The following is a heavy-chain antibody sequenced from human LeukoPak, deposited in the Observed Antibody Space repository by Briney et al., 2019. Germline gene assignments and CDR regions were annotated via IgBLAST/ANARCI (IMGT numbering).Heavy chain of an antibody. V-gene: IGHV3-33*01. D-gene: IGHD6-6*01. J-gene: IGHJ5*02. Sequence: GGSLRLSCAASGFSFSSHGMHWVRQVPGKGLEWVAVIWYDGSKKYHADFVKGRFTISRDNFKNTMSLQMNSLRADDTAVYYCARDREAARPGWFDPWGQGTLVTVSS. CDR1: GFSFSSHG. CDR2: IWYDGSKK. CDR3: ARDREAARPGWFDP.